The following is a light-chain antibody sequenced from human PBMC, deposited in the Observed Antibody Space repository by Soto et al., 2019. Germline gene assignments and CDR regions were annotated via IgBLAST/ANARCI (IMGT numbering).Light chain of an antibody. Sequence: EIVLTQSPGTLSLSPGERATLSCRASQSVSSSYLAWYQQKPGQAPRLLIYGASSRATGIPDRFSGSGSGTDFTLTISRVEPEDVAVYYWQQYGSSPGTFGQGTKLEIK. V-gene: IGKV3-20*01. CDR3: QQYGSSPGT. J-gene: IGKJ2*01. CDR1: QSVSSSY. CDR2: GAS.